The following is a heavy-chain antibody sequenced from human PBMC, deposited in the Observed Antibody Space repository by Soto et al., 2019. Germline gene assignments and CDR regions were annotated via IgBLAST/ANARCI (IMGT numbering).Heavy chain of an antibody. CDR1: GDSIGSGDHS. V-gene: IGHV4-30-2*01. CDR3: ARDSGSGSPNGGFDP. Sequence: QLQLQESDSGLVRSSQTLSLTCAVSGDSIGSGDHSWNWIRQPPGKGLEWIGYIYHSGSTYYNPSLKSRVTMSVDRSKNQFSLNLFSVTAADTAVYYCARDSGSGSPNGGFDPWGQGTLVTVSS. CDR2: IYHSGST. J-gene: IGHJ5*02. D-gene: IGHD3-22*01.